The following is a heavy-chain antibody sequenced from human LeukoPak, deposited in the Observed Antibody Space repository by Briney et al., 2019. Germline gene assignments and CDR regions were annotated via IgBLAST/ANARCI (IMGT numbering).Heavy chain of an antibody. CDR2: ISGSGGST. D-gene: IGHD3-22*01. V-gene: IGHV3-23*01. J-gene: IGHJ6*02. Sequence: PGGSLRLSCAASGFTFSSYAMSWVRQAPGKGLEWVSAISGSGGSTYYADSVKGRFTISRDNAKNSLYLEMNSLRAEDTAVYYCARDYYDSRGYYGVDVWGQGTTVTVSS. CDR3: ARDYYDSRGYYGVDV. CDR1: GFTFSSYA.